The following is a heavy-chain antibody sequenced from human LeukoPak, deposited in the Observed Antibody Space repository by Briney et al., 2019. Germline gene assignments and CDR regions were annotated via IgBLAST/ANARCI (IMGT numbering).Heavy chain of an antibody. CDR2: INHSGST. D-gene: IGHD4-23*01. V-gene: IGHV4-34*01. J-gene: IGHJ6*02. CDR3: ARRTTVVTPADGMDV. CDR1: GGSFSGYY. Sequence: SETLSLTCAVYGGSFSGYYWSWIRQPPGKGLEWIGEINHSGSTNYSPSLKSRVTISVDTSKNQFSLKLSSVTAADMAVYYCARRTTVVTPADGMDVWGQGTTVTVSS.